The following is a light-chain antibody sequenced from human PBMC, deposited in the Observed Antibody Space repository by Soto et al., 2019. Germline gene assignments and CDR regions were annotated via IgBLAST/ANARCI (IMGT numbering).Light chain of an antibody. J-gene: IGKJ4*01. CDR3: QQYYSYLFT. Sequence: AIRMTQSPSSLSASTGDRVTITCRASQGISSYLAWYQQKPGKAPKLLIYAASTLQSGVPSRFSGSRSGTDFTLTISCLQSEDFATYYCQQYYSYLFTFGGGTKVEIK. CDR1: QGISSY. V-gene: IGKV1-8*01. CDR2: AAS.